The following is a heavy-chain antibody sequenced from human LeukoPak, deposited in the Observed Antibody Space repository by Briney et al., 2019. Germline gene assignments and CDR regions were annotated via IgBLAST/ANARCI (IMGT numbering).Heavy chain of an antibody. V-gene: IGHV1-8*03. J-gene: IGHJ5*02. Sequence: ASVKVSCKASGYTFTNYDIHWVRQATGQGLEWMGWMNPYSGNTGYAQNFQGRITITRNTSISTAYMELSSLRSEDTAVYYCARTQQLVLRSPLDPWGQGTLVTVSS. D-gene: IGHD6-13*01. CDR2: MNPYSGNT. CDR1: GYTFTNYD. CDR3: ARTQQLVLRSPLDP.